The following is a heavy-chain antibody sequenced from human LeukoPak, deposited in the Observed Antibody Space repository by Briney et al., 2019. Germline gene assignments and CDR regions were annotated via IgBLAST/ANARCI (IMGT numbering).Heavy chain of an antibody. D-gene: IGHD3-9*01. Sequence: SETLSLTCSVQGGSLSGAYWTWIRQPPGKGLEWIGEINHTGSTNYNPSLRSRVTMSADTAKNQFSLNLTSVTAADTAIYYCARGPVRLARPYDYWGQGTLVTVSS. CDR1: GGSLSGAY. CDR3: ARGPVRLARPYDY. CDR2: INHTGST. V-gene: IGHV4-34*01. J-gene: IGHJ4*02.